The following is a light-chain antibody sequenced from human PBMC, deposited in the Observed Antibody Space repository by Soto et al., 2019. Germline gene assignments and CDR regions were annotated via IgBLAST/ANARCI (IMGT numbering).Light chain of an antibody. J-gene: IGKJ1*01. Sequence: EIVMTQSPATLSVSPGERATLSCRASQSVSSNLAWYQQKPGQAPRLLIYGASTRATGIPARFSGSGSGTEFTLTISSLQSEDFAVYYCQQYNNWARTFGQGTKGESK. CDR2: GAS. CDR1: QSVSSN. V-gene: IGKV3-15*01. CDR3: QQYNNWART.